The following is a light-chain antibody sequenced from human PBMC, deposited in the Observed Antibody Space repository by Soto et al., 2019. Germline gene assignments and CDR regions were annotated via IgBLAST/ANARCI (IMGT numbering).Light chain of an antibody. Sequence: QSVLTQPPSVSGTPGQKVSISCSGSASNLGGNPVNWYQHLPAAAPKLLIYTNHQRPSGVPDRFSGSKSGTSASLAISGLRYEDEADFYCAAWDDSLNAVVFGGGTKLTVL. CDR1: ASNLGGNP. CDR3: AAWDDSLNAVV. CDR2: TNH. V-gene: IGLV1-44*01. J-gene: IGLJ2*01.